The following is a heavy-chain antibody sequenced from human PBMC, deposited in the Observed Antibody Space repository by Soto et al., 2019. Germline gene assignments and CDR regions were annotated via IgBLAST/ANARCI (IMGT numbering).Heavy chain of an antibody. CDR2: IYYSGTT. CDR3: ARGHYYYGMDV. V-gene: IGHV4-30-2*01. Sequence: SETLSLTCTVSNGSVSSGTYSWSWVRQPPGKGLEWIGYIYYSGTTYYTPSLKSRLTMSMDRANDHFSLNLTSVTAADTAVYFCARGHYYYGMDVWGQGITVTVSS. J-gene: IGHJ6*02. CDR1: NGSVSSGTYS.